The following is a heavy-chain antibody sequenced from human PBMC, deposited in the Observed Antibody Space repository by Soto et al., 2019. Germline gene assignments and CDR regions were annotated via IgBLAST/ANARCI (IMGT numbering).Heavy chain of an antibody. CDR2: IYYSGTT. CDR3: ARGHYYYGMDV. V-gene: IGHV4-30-2*01. Sequence: SETLSLTCTVSNGSVSSGTYSWSWVRQPPGKGLEWIGYIYYSGTTYYTPSLKSRLTMSMDRANDHFSLNLTSVTAADTAVYFCARGHYYYGMDVWGQGITVTVSS. J-gene: IGHJ6*02. CDR1: NGSVSSGTYS.